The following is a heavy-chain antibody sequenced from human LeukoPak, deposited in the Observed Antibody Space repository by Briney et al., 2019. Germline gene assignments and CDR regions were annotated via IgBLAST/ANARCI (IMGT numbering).Heavy chain of an antibody. V-gene: IGHV3-30*18. CDR1: GFTFSSYG. Sequence: GGSLRLSCAASGFTFSSYGRHWVRQAPGKGLEWVAVISYDGSNKYYADSVKGRSTISRDNSKNTLYLQMNSLRAEDTAVYYCAKDLTDCSGGSCGVYYYYYGMDVWGQGTTVTVSS. D-gene: IGHD2-15*01. CDR2: ISYDGSNK. CDR3: AKDLTDCSGGSCGVYYYYYGMDV. J-gene: IGHJ6*02.